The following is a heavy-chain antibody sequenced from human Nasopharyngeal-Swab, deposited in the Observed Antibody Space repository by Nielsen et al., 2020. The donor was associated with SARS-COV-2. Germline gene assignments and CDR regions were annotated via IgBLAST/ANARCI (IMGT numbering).Heavy chain of an antibody. CDR3: ASSWELLLYAFDI. CDR2: MNPNSGNT. V-gene: IGHV1-8*01. D-gene: IGHD1-26*01. Sequence: ASVKVSCKASGYTFTSYDINWVRQATGQGLEWMGWMNPNSGNTGYAQKFQGRVTMTRNTSISTAYMELSSLRSEDTAVYYCASSWELLLYAFDIWGQGTMVTVSS. CDR1: GYTFTSYD. J-gene: IGHJ3*02.